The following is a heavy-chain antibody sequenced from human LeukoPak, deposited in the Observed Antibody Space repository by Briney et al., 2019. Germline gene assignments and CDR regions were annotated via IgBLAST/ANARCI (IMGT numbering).Heavy chain of an antibody. CDR3: ARKTYCSGGRCYGENWFDP. V-gene: IGHV4-59*08. D-gene: IGHD2-15*01. CDR2: IFYTGNA. CDR1: GGSISGYH. J-gene: IGHJ5*02. Sequence: SETLSLTCTVTGGSISGYHWNWIRQSPGKGLEWIANIFYTGNADYTPSLKSRVTISVDMSKNEISLLLSSVTAADTAVYYCARKTYCSGGRCYGENWFDPWGQGTLVTVSS.